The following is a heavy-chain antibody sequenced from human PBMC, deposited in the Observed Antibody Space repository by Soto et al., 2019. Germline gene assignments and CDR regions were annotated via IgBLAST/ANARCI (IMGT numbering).Heavy chain of an antibody. CDR2: ISGSGGST. J-gene: IGHJ4*02. CDR1: GFTFSSYA. Sequence: PGGFLRLSCAASGFTFSSYAMSWVRQAPGKGLEWVSAISGSGGSTYYADSVKGRFTISRDNSKNTLYLQMNSLRAEDTAVYYCAKDTPDYYDSSGYYWGQGTLVTVSS. CDR3: AKDTPDYYDSSGYY. V-gene: IGHV3-23*01. D-gene: IGHD3-22*01.